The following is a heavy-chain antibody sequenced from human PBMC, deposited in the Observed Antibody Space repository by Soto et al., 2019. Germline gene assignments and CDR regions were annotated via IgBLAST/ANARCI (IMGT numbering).Heavy chain of an antibody. CDR3: ARSGEGCSSTSCYTRLYHYYYYGMDV. Sequence: KSSETLSLTCAVYGGSFSGYYWSWIRQPPGKGLEWIGEINHSGSTNYNPSLKSRVTISVDTSKNQFSLKLSSVTAADTAVYYCARSGEGCSSTSCYTRLYHYYYYGMDVWGQGTTVTVSS. CDR1: GGSFSGYY. CDR2: INHSGST. V-gene: IGHV4-34*01. J-gene: IGHJ6*02. D-gene: IGHD2-2*02.